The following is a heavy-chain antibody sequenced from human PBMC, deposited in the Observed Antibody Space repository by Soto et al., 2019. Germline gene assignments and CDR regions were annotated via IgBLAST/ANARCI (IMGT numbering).Heavy chain of an antibody. J-gene: IGHJ4*02. CDR3: VRGTTAWRGMDY. Sequence: PGAPPRPSCAASGFTFSTYCMHWVRHPPGTGLVWGSRTCHYGRELYCADSVKGPFTNPRDDAKNTLYLEMDSVRDEDTGIYYCVRGTTAWRGMDYWGQGALVTVSS. V-gene: IGHV3-74*01. D-gene: IGHD1-1*01. CDR2: TCHYGREL. CDR1: GFTFSTYC.